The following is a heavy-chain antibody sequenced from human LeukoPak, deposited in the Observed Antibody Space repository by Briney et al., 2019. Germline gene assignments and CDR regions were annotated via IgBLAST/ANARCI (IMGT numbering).Heavy chain of an antibody. J-gene: IGHJ6*03. Sequence: PGGSLRLSCAASGFTFSSYGMSWVRQAPGKGLEWVSAISGSGGSTYYADSVKGRFTISRDNSKNTLYLQMNSLRAEDTAVYYCAKAGSGGSYYYYYMDVWGKGTTVTISS. V-gene: IGHV3-23*01. CDR2: ISGSGGST. D-gene: IGHD6-19*01. CDR3: AKAGSGGSYYYYYMDV. CDR1: GFTFSSYG.